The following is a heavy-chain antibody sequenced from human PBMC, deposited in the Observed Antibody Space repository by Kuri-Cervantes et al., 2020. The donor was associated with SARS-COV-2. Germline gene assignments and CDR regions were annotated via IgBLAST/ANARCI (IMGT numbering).Heavy chain of an antibody. CDR1: GYTFTSYG. V-gene: IGHV1-18*01. CDR2: ISAYNGNT. D-gene: IGHD2-2*01. Sequence: ASVKVSCKASGYTFTSYGISWVRQAPGQGLERMGWISAYNGNTNYAQKLQGRATMTTDTSTSTAYMELRSLRSDDTAVYYCARAECSSTSCWAFDIWGQGTMVTVSS. J-gene: IGHJ3*02. CDR3: ARAECSSTSCWAFDI.